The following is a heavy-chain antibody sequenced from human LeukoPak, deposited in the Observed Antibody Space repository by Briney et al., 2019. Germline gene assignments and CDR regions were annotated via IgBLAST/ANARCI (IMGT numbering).Heavy chain of an antibody. CDR3: AKDLSGWYLGGYFDY. CDR2: ISGSGGST. Sequence: PGGSLRLSCAASGFTVSSNYMSWVRQAPGKGLEWVSAISGSGGSTYYADSVKGRFTISRDNSKNTLYLQMNSLRAEDTAVYYCAKDLSGWYLGGYFDYWGQGTLVTVSS. CDR1: GFTVSSNY. D-gene: IGHD6-19*01. J-gene: IGHJ4*02. V-gene: IGHV3-23*01.